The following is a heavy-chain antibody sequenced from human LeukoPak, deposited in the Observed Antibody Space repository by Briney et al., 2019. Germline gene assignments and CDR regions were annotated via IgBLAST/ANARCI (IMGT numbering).Heavy chain of an antibody. Sequence: GGSLRLSCAASGFTFSTYGMSWVRQAPGKGLEWVANIKQDGSEKYYVDSVKGRFTISRDNAKNSLYLQMNSLRAEDTAVYYCAELGITVIGGVWGKGTTVTISS. CDR1: GFTFSTYG. CDR2: IKQDGSEK. CDR3: AELGITVIGGV. D-gene: IGHD3-10*02. V-gene: IGHV3-7*01. J-gene: IGHJ6*04.